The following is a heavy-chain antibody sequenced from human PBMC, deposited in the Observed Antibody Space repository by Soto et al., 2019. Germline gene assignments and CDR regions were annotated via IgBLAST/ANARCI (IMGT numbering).Heavy chain of an antibody. CDR1: GFSLTSTGVG. Sequence: QITLKESGPSLVKPAEPLTLTCTFSGFSLTSTGVGVGWVRQPPEKAPEWLAVIFWNGDDHYSPSLKSRVTMTKDSSKHQVVLTMTNMDPVATATYFCDQIYGSGSWGWYFHSWGQGTLVTVSS. D-gene: IGHD1-26*01. CDR2: IFWNGDD. V-gene: IGHV2-5*01. J-gene: IGHJ4*02. CDR3: DQIYGSGSWGWYFHS.